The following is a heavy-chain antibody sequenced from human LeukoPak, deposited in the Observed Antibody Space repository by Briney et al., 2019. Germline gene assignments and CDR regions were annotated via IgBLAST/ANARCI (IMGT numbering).Heavy chain of an antibody. CDR2: ISYDGSNK. CDR1: GFTFSSYG. CDR3: AKGPTTPMGYYGMDV. J-gene: IGHJ6*02. Sequence: GGSLRLSCAASGFTFSSYGMHWVRQAPGKGLEWVAVISYDGSNKYYADSVKGRFTISRDNSKNTLYLQMNSLRAEDTAVYYCAKGPTTPMGYYGMDVWGQGTTVTVSS. V-gene: IGHV3-30*18. D-gene: IGHD4-11*01.